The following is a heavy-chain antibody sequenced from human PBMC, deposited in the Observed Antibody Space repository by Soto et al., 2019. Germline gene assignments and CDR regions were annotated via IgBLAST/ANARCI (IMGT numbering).Heavy chain of an antibody. Sequence: SGPTLVNPTQTLTLTCTFSGLSLSTSGVGVGWIRQPPGKALEWLAVIYWDDDKRYSPSLKSRLTITRDTSKNQVVLTMANMDPVDTATYYCAHRYYYESGMDYWGQGTLVTVSS. V-gene: IGHV2-5*02. J-gene: IGHJ4*02. CDR1: GLSLSTSGVG. CDR3: AHRYYYESGMDY. D-gene: IGHD3-22*01. CDR2: IYWDDDK.